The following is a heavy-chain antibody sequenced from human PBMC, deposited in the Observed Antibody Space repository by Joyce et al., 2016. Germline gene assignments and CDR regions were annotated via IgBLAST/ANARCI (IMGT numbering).Heavy chain of an antibody. V-gene: IGHV4-59*01. J-gene: IGHJ4*02. Sequence: QVQLQESGPGLVKPSETLSLSCTVSGGSISSYYWSWIRQPPGKGLEWIGYINHRGRTNYNPSLNSRVTLSVDTSKTEFSLKMTSVTAADTAVYYCARGNDYDYWSGYEAHYFDYWGQGTLVTVSS. CDR3: ARGNDYDYWSGYEAHYFDY. CDR1: GGSISSYY. D-gene: IGHD3-3*01. CDR2: INHRGRT.